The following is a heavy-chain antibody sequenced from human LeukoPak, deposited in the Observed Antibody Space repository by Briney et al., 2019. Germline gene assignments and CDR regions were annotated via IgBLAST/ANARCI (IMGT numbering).Heavy chain of an antibody. CDR2: INDSGRT. Sequence: SETLSLTCAVYGGSFSNYYWSWIRQPPGKGLEWTGEINDSGRTNYNPSLMSRVTVSVDTSKNQFSLRLTSVTATDTAVYYCARRWNYGRNYYIDVWGNGATVSVSS. D-gene: IGHD1-7*01. CDR1: GGSFSNYY. CDR3: ARRWNYGRNYYIDV. J-gene: IGHJ6*03. V-gene: IGHV4-34*01.